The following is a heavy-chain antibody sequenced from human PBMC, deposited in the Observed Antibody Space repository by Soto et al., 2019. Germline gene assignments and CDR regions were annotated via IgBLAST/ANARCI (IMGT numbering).Heavy chain of an antibody. CDR3: ARFPGYCSGGSCYGFDY. D-gene: IGHD2-15*01. CDR1: GGSISSGDYY. Sequence: QVQLQESGPGLVKPSQTLSLTCTVSGGSISSGDYYWSWIRQPPGKGMEWIGYIYYIGSTYYNPSLNSRVTISVDTSKIRCSLKLSSVTAADTAVYYCARFPGYCSGGSCYGFDYWGQGTLVTVSS. J-gene: IGHJ4*02. CDR2: IYYIGST. V-gene: IGHV4-30-4*01.